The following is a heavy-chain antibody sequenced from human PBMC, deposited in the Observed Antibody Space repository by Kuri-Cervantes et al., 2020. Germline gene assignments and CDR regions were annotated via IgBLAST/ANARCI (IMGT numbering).Heavy chain of an antibody. CDR1: DGSISSSSYY. CDR2: IYYSGST. V-gene: IGHV4-39*01. CDR3: ARHWAVVAATSWFDP. Sequence: SDPLSLPCTVPDGSISSSSYYGGWIRQPPGKGLERIGSIYYSGSTYYNPSLKSRVTISVDTSKNQFSLKLSSVTAADTAVYYCARHWAVVAATSWFDPWGQGTLVTVSS. D-gene: IGHD2-15*01. J-gene: IGHJ5*02.